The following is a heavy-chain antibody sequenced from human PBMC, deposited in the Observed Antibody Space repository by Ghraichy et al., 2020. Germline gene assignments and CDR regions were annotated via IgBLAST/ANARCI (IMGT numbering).Heavy chain of an antibody. CDR1: GFTFSSYA. J-gene: IGHJ4*02. CDR2: ISGSAPNT. CDR3: AKALPGKAVFDS. D-gene: IGHD1-1*01. Sequence: GGSLRLSCAASGFTFSSYAMSCVRQAPGKELEWVAGISGSAPNTYYADCVKGRFTISRDNSKSTLYLQMDSLRAEDTAVYYCAKALPGKAVFDSWGQGTLVTVSS. V-gene: IGHV3-23*01.